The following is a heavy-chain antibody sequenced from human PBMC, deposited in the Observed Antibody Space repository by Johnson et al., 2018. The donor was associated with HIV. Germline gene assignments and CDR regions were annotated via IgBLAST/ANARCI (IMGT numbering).Heavy chain of an antibody. J-gene: IGHJ1*01. CDR2: ISWNSGSI. CDR1: RFTFDDYA. D-gene: IGHD3-10*01. V-gene: IGHV3-9*01. CDR3: ASQVRGLRALRWAM. Sequence: VQLVESGGGLVKPGGSLRLSCETSRFTFDDYAMHWVRQAPGKGLEWVSGISWNSGSIGYADSVKGRFTISRDNSKNTLYLQMNKLRAEDTAVYFCASQVRGLRALRWAMWG.